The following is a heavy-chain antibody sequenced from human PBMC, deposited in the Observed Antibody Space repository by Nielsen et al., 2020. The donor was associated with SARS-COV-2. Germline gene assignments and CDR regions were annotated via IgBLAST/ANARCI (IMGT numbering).Heavy chain of an antibody. CDR3: TTIPVAAAILHYYYMDV. J-gene: IGHJ6*03. Sequence: VRQAPGKGLEWVGRIKSKTDDGTTDYAAPVKGRFTISRDDSKNTLYLQMNSLKTEDTAVYYCTTIPVAAAILHYYYMDVWGKGTTVTVSS. D-gene: IGHD6-13*01. CDR2: IKSKTDDGTT. V-gene: IGHV3-15*01.